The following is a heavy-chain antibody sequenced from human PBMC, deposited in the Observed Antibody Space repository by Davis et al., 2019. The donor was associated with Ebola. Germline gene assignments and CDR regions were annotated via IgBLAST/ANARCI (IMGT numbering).Heavy chain of an antibody. J-gene: IGHJ6*02. V-gene: IGHV3-30*03. CDR3: ARVRGSYYEDYYYYGMDV. CDR1: GFSITNYV. D-gene: IGHD1-26*01. CDR2: ISYDGSNK. Sequence: GESLKISCTVSGFSITNYVMNWVRQGPGKGLEWVAVISYDGSNKYYADSVKGRFTISRDNSKNTLYLQMNSLRAEDTAVYYCARVRGSYYEDYYYYGMDVWGQGTTVTVSS.